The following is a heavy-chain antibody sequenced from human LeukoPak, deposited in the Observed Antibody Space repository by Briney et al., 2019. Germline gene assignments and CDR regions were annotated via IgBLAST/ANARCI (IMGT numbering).Heavy chain of an antibody. CDR3: ARGIAVASGGGKNWFDP. CDR2: IRYDGSNK. D-gene: IGHD6-19*01. Sequence: PGGSLRLSCAASGFTFSSYGMHWVRQAPGKGLEWVAFIRYDGSNKYYADSVKGRFTISRDNSKNTLYLQMNSLRAEDTAVYYCARGIAVASGGGKNWFDPWGQGTLVTVSS. CDR1: GFTFSSYG. J-gene: IGHJ5*02. V-gene: IGHV3-30*02.